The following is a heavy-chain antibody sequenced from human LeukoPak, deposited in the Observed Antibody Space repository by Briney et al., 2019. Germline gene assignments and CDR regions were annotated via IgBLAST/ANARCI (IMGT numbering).Heavy chain of an antibody. CDR3: ARGGYFDWLSR. CDR2: IYYSGST. J-gene: IGHJ4*02. D-gene: IGHD3-9*01. Sequence: NASETLSLTCTVSGGSISSGGYYWSWIRQHPGKGLEWIGYIYYSGSTYYNPSLKSRVTISVDTSKNQFSLKLSSVTAADTAVYYCARGGYFDWLSRWGQGTLVTVSS. V-gene: IGHV4-31*03. CDR1: GGSISSGGYY.